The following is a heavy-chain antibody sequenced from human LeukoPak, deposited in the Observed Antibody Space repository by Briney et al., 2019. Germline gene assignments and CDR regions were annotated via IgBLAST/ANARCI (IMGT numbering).Heavy chain of an antibody. D-gene: IGHD3-22*01. CDR1: GDSMTGYY. CDR2: IYYTGNT. Sequence: SETLSLTCTVSGDSMTGYYWTWIRQPPGKGLEWIGYIYYTGNTNYNPSLKSRITISLDTSRNQFSLKLSSVAAADTAVYYCARRRGGSGYEALDIWGQGTMASVSS. CDR3: ARRRGGSGYEALDI. V-gene: IGHV4-59*01. J-gene: IGHJ3*02.